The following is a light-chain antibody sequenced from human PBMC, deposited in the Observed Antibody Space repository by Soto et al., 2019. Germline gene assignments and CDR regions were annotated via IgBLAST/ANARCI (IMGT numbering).Light chain of an antibody. V-gene: IGLV2-23*02. CDR1: SSDVGRYNL. J-gene: IGLJ3*02. CDR2: EVS. CDR3: CSYAGSSLGV. Sequence: QSALTQPASVSGSPGQSITISCTGTSSDVGRYNLVSWYQQHPGKAPKLMIYEVSKRPSGVSNRFSGSKSGNTASLTISGLQAEDEADYYCCSYAGSSLGVFGGGTKLTVL.